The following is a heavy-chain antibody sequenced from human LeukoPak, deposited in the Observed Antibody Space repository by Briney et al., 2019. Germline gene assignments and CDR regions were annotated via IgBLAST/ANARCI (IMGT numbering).Heavy chain of an antibody. J-gene: IGHJ4*02. Sequence: PSETLSLTCTVSGGSISSYYWSWIRQPPGKGLEWIGYIYYSGSTNYNPSLKSRVTISVDTSKNQFSLKLSSVTAADTAVYYCARGYQDKYYDILTGFGLASTGVYFDYWGQGTLVTVSS. CDR2: IYYSGST. CDR1: GGSISSYY. CDR3: ARGYQDKYYDILTGFGLASTGVYFDY. D-gene: IGHD3-9*01. V-gene: IGHV4-59*01.